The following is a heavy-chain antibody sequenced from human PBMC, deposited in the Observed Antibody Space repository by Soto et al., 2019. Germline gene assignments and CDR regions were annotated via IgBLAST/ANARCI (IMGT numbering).Heavy chain of an antibody. J-gene: IGHJ6*02. CDR1: GGSISSSSYY. CDR3: ARQVVTAFYYYYGMDV. V-gene: IGHV4-39*01. Sequence: SETLSLTCTVSGGSISSSSYYWGWIRQPPGKGLEWIGSIYYSGSTYYNPSLKSRVTISVDTSKNQFSLKLSSVTAADTAVYYCARQVVTAFYYYYGMDVWGQGTTVTVS. D-gene: IGHD2-21*02. CDR2: IYYSGST.